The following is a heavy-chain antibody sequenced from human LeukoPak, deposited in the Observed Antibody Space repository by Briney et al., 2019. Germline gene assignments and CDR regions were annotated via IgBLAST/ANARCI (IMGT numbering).Heavy chain of an antibody. J-gene: IGHJ4*02. CDR2: IYYSGST. Sequence: SETLSLTCTVSGGSISSSSYYWGWIRQPPGKGLEWIGSIYYSGSTYYNPSLKSRVTISVDTSKNQFSLKLSSVTAADTAVYYCARLPSLWGSKSSGYLWGQGTLVTVSS. CDR1: GGSISSSSYY. V-gene: IGHV4-39*01. D-gene: IGHD3-22*01. CDR3: ARLPSLWGSKSSGYL.